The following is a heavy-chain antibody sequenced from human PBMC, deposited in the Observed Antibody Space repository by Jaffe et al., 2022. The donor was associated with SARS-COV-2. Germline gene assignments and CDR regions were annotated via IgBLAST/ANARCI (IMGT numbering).Heavy chain of an antibody. V-gene: IGHV3-33*01. J-gene: IGHJ4*02. CDR3: ARDPQLRYFDWLSYFDY. CDR2: IWYDGSNK. CDR1: GFTFSSYG. D-gene: IGHD3-9*01. Sequence: QVQLVESGGGVVQPGRSLRLSCAASGFTFSSYGMHWVRQAPGKGLEWVAVIWYDGSNKYYADSVKGRFTISRDNSKNTLYLQMNSLRAEDTAVYYCARDPQLRYFDWLSYFDYWGQGTLVTVSS.